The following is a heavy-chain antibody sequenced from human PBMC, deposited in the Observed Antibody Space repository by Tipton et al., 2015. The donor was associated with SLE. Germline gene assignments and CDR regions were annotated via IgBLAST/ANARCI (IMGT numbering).Heavy chain of an antibody. CDR3: ARDRYYYGSAKI. CDR2: ISGSGGST. CDR1: GFTFSSYW. V-gene: IGHV3-23*01. D-gene: IGHD3-10*01. J-gene: IGHJ4*02. Sequence: SLRLSCAASGFTFSSYWMSWVRQAPGKGLEWVSAISGSGGSTYYADSVKGRFTISRDNSKNTLYLQMNSLRAEDTAVYYCARDRYYYGSAKIWGQGTLVTVSS.